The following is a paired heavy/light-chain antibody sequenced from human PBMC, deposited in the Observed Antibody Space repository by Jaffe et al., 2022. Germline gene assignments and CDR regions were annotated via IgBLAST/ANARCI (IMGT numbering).Heavy chain of an antibody. CDR2: IQFDGSRK. J-gene: IGHJ4*02. CDR1: GFTFINYG. CDR3: TKDIVATTRGYFDS. D-gene: IGHD5-12*01. V-gene: IGHV3-30*02. Sequence: QVRLVESGGGVVQPGGSLRLSCAASGFTFINYGMHWVRQAPGKGLEWVAFIQFDGSRKYYADSVKGRFTISRDNSKNTLYLQMNSLRAEDTAVYYCTKDIVATTRGYFDSWGQGTLVTVSS.
Light chain of an antibody. CDR3: QVWDSSSDHWV. Sequence: SYVLTQPPSVSVAPGQTASISCGGNNIGSKNVHWYQQRPGQAPVLVVHDISDRPSGIPERFSGSNSGNTATLTISRVEAGDEADYYCQVWDSSSDHWVFGGGTKLTVL. V-gene: IGLV3-21*02. CDR1: NIGSKN. J-gene: IGLJ3*02. CDR2: DIS.